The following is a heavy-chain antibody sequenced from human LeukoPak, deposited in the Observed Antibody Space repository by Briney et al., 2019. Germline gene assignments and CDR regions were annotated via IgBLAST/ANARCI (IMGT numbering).Heavy chain of an antibody. D-gene: IGHD3-10*01. V-gene: IGHV4-38-2*02. CDR3: AKSNGYGLVDI. Sequence: SETLSLTCSVSGYSISSGFYWGWIRQPPGKGLEWIGSIFHSGSTYYNPSLKSRVTISVDTSKNQFSLKLNSVTAADTAVYYCAKSNGYGLVDIWGQGTMVTVSS. CDR1: GYSISSGFY. J-gene: IGHJ3*02. CDR2: IFHSGST.